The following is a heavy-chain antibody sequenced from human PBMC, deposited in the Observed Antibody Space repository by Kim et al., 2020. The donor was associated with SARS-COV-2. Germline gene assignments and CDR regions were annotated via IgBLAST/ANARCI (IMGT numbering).Heavy chain of an antibody. V-gene: IGHV4-39*07. CDR3: ARVRTRRDFDY. Sequence: SETLSLTCTVSGGSISSSSYYWGWIRQPPGKGLEWIGSIYYSGSTYYNPSLKSRVTISVDTYKNQFSLKLSSVTAADTAVYYCARVRTRRDFDYWGQGTLVTVSS. CDR2: IYYSGST. CDR1: GGSISSSSYY. J-gene: IGHJ4*02. D-gene: IGHD3-3*01.